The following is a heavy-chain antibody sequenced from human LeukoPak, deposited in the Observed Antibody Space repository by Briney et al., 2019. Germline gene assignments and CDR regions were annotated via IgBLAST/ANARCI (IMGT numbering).Heavy chain of an antibody. CDR1: GGSISSGSYY. Sequence: PSETLSLTCTVSGGSISSGSYYWSWIRQPAGKGLEWIGRIYTSGSTNYNPSLKSRVTISVDTSKNQFSLRLSSVTAADTAVYYCARDREQWGTYYYYMDVWGKGTTVTISS. CDR2: IYTSGST. D-gene: IGHD3-16*01. J-gene: IGHJ6*03. V-gene: IGHV4-61*02. CDR3: ARDREQWGTYYYYMDV.